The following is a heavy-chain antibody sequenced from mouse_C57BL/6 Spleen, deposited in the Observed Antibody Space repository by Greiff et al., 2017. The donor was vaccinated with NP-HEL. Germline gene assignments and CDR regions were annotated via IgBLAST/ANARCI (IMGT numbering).Heavy chain of an antibody. J-gene: IGHJ4*01. D-gene: IGHD2-3*01. Sequence: VQLQQSGAELVRPGASVTLSCKASGYTFTDYEMHWVKQTPVHGLEWIGAIDPETGGTAYNQKFKGQAILTADKSSNTAYMELRSLTSEDSAVYYCTRDGYYDAMDDWGKGTSVTAS. CDR2: IDPETGGT. V-gene: IGHV1-15*01. CDR1: GYTFTDYE. CDR3: TRDGYYDAMDD.